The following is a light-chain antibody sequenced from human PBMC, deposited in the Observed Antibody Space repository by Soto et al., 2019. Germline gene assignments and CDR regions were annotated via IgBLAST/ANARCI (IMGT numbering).Light chain of an antibody. CDR3: QQYNNWPTWA. V-gene: IGKV3-15*01. CDR2: GAS. CDR1: QSVSRN. J-gene: IGKJ1*01. Sequence: EIVMTQSPATLSVSPGERATLSCRASQSVSRNIAWYQQKPGQAPRLRIYGASTRAIGIPARFSGSGSGTEFTLTISSLQSEDFAVYYCQQYNNWPTWAFGQGTKVEIK.